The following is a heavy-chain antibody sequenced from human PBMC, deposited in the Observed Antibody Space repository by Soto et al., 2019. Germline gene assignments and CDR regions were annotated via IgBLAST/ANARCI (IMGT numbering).Heavy chain of an antibody. Sequence: SGPTLVNPTQTLTLTCTFSGFSLSTSGMCVSWIRQPPGKALEWLALIDWDDDKYHSTSLKTRLTISKDTSKNQVVLTMTNMDPVDTATYYCARIQGYSSGWYGLGMDVWGQGTTVTVSS. CDR2: IDWDDDK. CDR1: GFSLSTSGMC. V-gene: IGHV2-70*01. D-gene: IGHD6-19*01. J-gene: IGHJ6*02. CDR3: ARIQGYSSGWYGLGMDV.